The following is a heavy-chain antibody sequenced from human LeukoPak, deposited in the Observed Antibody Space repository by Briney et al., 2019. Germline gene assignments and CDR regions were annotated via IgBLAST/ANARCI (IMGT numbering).Heavy chain of an antibody. J-gene: IGHJ5*02. D-gene: IGHD5-18*01. V-gene: IGHV4-31*11. Sequence: TSETLSLTCAVSGGSISSGGYSWSWIRQHPGKGLEWIGYIYYSGSTYYNPSLKSRVTISVDTSKNQFSLKLSSVTAADTAVYYCARSNSYGIWFDPWGQGTLVTVSS. CDR1: GGSISSGGYS. CDR2: IYYSGST. CDR3: ARSNSYGIWFDP.